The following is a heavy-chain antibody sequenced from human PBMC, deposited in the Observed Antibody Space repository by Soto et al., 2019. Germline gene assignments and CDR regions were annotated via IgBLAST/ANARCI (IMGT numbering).Heavy chain of an antibody. J-gene: IGHJ5*01. CDR1: GFTFSSYA. D-gene: IGHD3-3*01. CDR2: ISGSGGST. CDR3: AKDKSPDSDFWSGSNWFDP. V-gene: IGHV3-23*01. Sequence: SEGSLRLSCAASGFTFSSYAMSWVRQAPGKGLEWVSAISGSGGSTYYADSVKGRFTISRDNSKNTLYLQMNSMRAEDTAVYYCAKDKSPDSDFWSGSNWFDPWGQGTLVTVSS.